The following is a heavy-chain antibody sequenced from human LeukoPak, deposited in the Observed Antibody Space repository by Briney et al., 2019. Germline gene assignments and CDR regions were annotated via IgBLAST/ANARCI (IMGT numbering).Heavy chain of an antibody. D-gene: IGHD6-19*01. CDR1: GGSFSGYY. CDR3: ARGGGIAVAVTLLDY. CDR2: INHSGST. Sequence: SETLSLTCAVYGGSFSGYYWSWIRQPPGKGLEWIGEINHSGSTNYNPSLKSRVTISVDTSKNQFSLKLSSVTAADTAVYYCARGGGIAVAVTLLDYWGQGTLVTVSS. V-gene: IGHV4-34*01. J-gene: IGHJ4*02.